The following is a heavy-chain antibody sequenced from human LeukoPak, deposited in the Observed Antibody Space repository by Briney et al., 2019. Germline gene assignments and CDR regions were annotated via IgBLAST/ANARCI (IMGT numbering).Heavy chain of an antibody. D-gene: IGHD2-2*02. Sequence: PSETLSLTCTVSGGSISSSSYYWGWIRQPPGKGLEWIGSIYYSGSTYYNPSLKSRVTISVDTSKNQFSLKLSSVTAADTAVYYCARRIEYPAGGDAFDIWGQGTMVTVSS. V-gene: IGHV4-39*01. CDR2: IYYSGST. CDR3: ARRIEYPAGGDAFDI. CDR1: GGSISSSSYY. J-gene: IGHJ3*02.